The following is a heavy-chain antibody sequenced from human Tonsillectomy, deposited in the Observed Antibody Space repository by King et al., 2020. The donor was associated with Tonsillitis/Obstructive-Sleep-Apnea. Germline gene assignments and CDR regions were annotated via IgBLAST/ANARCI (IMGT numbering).Heavy chain of an antibody. CDR3: ARRGYSDFQNWFDP. CDR1: GYSFTTYW. J-gene: IGHJ5*02. D-gene: IGHD5-12*01. CDR2: IYPGDSYT. Sequence: QLVQSGAEVKKPGESLKISCKGSGYSFTTYWIAWVRQMPGKGLEWMGIIYPGDSYTTYNPSFQGQVTISADKSNSTAYLQWSSLKASDTAMYYCARRGYSDFQNWFDPWGQGTLVTVSS. V-gene: IGHV5-51*01.